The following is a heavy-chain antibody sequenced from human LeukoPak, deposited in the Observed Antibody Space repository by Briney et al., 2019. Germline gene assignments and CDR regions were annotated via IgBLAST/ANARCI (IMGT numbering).Heavy chain of an antibody. CDR1: GGSISSYY. J-gene: IGHJ4*02. V-gene: IGHV4-59*08. D-gene: IGHD2/OR15-2a*01. CDR3: AGHHPRNTVDF. Sequence: PSETLPLTCTVSGGSISSYYWSWIRQPPGKGLEWIAYISDIGSINYNPSIKSRVTISLDTCKNQFSLKLSSVTAADTAVYYCAGHHPRNTVDFWGQGTLVTVSS. CDR2: ISDIGSI.